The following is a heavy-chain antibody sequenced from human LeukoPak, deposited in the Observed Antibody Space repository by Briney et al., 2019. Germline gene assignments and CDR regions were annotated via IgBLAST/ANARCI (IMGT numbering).Heavy chain of an antibody. CDR3: AREVAGRYFDL. CDR1: GGSFSGYY. Sequence: SETLSLTCAVYGGSFSGYYWSWIRQPPGKGLEWIGEINHSGSTNYNPSLKSRVTISVDTSKKQFSLKLSSVPAADTAVYYCAREVAGRYFDLWGRGTLVTVSS. D-gene: IGHD2-15*01. CDR2: INHSGST. V-gene: IGHV4-34*01. J-gene: IGHJ2*01.